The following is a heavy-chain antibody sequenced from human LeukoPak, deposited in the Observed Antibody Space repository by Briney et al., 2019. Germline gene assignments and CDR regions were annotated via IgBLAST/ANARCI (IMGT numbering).Heavy chain of an antibody. CDR1: GFTFSSYA. CDR3: ASSVNCSSTSCPRGVLRYFDWPIDY. CDR2: ISYDGSNE. D-gene: IGHD3-9*01. V-gene: IGHV3-30*04. J-gene: IGHJ4*02. Sequence: GGSLRLSCAASGFTFSSYAMHWVRQAPGKGLEWVAVISYDGSNEYYADSVKGRFTISRDNSKNTLYLQMNSLRAEDTAVYYCASSVNCSSTSCPRGVLRYFDWPIDYWGQGTLVTVSS.